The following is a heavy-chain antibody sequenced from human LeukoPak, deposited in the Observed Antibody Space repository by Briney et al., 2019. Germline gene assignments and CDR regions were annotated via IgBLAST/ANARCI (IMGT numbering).Heavy chain of an antibody. D-gene: IGHD4-11*01. CDR3: ARDSFDYSNYPYYYYMDV. CDR1: GGSISSSSYY. J-gene: IGHJ6*03. V-gene: IGHV4-39*07. Sequence: SETLSLTCTVSGGSISSSSYYWGWIRQPPGKGLEWIGSIYYSGSTYYNPSLKSRVTISVDTSKNQFSLKLSSVTAADTAVYYCARDSFDYSNYPYYYYMDVWGKGTTVTVSS. CDR2: IYYSGST.